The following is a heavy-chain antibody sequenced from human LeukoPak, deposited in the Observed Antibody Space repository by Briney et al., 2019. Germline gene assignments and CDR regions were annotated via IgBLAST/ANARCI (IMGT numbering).Heavy chain of an antibody. CDR2: ISPSGDST. D-gene: IGHD6-13*01. V-gene: IGHV1-46*01. Sequence: GASVKVSCKASGYTFTSYYMHWVRQAPGQGLEWMGAISPSGDSTNYAQKFQGRVTMTGDTSTSTVYMELSTLRSEDTAVYYCARSAGGSTFSYWGQGTLVTVSS. CDR1: GYTFTSYY. CDR3: ARSAGGSTFSY. J-gene: IGHJ4*02.